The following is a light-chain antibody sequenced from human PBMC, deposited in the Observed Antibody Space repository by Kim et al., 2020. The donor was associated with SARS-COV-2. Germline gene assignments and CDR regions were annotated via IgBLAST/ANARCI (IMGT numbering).Light chain of an antibody. Sequence: PGKTGRIACGGDNSGSNSVRWYQKKSGQAPVLVMYFDSDRPAEIPERFSASKSGNTATLTINKVEAGDEADYYCQVWDTSSDYQYVFGTGTKVTVL. CDR1: NSGSNS. CDR2: FDS. CDR3: QVWDTSSDYQYV. V-gene: IGLV3-21*04. J-gene: IGLJ1*01.